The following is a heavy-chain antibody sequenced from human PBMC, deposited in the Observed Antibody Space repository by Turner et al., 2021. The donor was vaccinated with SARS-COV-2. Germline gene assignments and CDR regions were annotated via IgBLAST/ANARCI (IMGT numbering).Heavy chain of an antibody. J-gene: IGHJ6*02. CDR3: AKGIAARSFYYDGMDV. Sequence: EVQLVESGGGLVQPGRSLRLPCAASGFTFDDYALHWVRQAPGKGLEWVSGLTWNSCSIGYADSVKGRFTISRDNDKNSLYLQMDSMRADDTAVYYCAKGIAARSFYYDGMDVWGQGTTVTVSS. CDR1: GFTFDDYA. D-gene: IGHD6-6*01. CDR2: LTWNSCSI. V-gene: IGHV3-9*01.